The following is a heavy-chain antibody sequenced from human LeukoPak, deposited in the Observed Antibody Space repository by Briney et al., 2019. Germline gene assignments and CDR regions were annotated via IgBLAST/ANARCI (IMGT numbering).Heavy chain of an antibody. Sequence: QPGGSLRLSCAASGFTFSNYWMSWARQAPGKGLEWVSAISGSGGSTYYADSVKGRFTISRDNSKNTLYLQMNSLRAEDTAVYYCAKDVAAAGIVDVWGQGTTVTVSS. CDR2: ISGSGGST. J-gene: IGHJ6*02. CDR1: GFTFSNYW. CDR3: AKDVAAAGIVDV. D-gene: IGHD6-13*01. V-gene: IGHV3-23*01.